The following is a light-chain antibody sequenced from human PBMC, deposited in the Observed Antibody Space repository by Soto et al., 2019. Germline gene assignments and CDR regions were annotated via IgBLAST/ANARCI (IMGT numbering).Light chain of an antibody. Sequence: IVLTRAPGTLSLSPGARSTLSFRGSQSVSSSYLAWYQQKPGQAPRLLIYGASSRAAAVPDRFTGSGSGTDFALTISRLEPEDFGVYYCQQYGDSPLTSGPGTKVDIK. CDR3: QQYGDSPLT. CDR2: GAS. J-gene: IGKJ3*01. V-gene: IGKV3-20*01. CDR1: QSVSSSY.